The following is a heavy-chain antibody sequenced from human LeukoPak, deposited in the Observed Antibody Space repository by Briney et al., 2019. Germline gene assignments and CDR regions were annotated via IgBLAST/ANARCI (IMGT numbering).Heavy chain of an antibody. J-gene: IGHJ5*02. CDR3: ARTSVKYYYDSSGYYRP. D-gene: IGHD3-22*01. CDR1: GGSFSGYY. Sequence: SETLSLTCAVYGGSFSGYYWSWIRQPPGKGLEWIGEINHSGSTNYNPSLKSRVTISVDTSKNQFSLKLSSVTAADTAVYYCARTSVKYYYDSSGYYRPWGQGTLDTVSS. CDR2: INHSGST. V-gene: IGHV4-34*01.